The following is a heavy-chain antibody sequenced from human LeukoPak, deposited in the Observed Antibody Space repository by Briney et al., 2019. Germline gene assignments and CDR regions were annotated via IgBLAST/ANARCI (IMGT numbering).Heavy chain of an antibody. V-gene: IGHV4-30-2*01. J-gene: IGHJ4*02. CDR2: IYHSGST. CDR1: GGSISSGGYS. Sequence: SSETLSLTCAVSGGSISSGGYSWSWLRQPPGKGLEWIGYIYHSGSTYYNPSLKSRVTISVDRSKNQFSLKLSSVTAADTAVYYCARGRSTTVVTLDYWGQGTLVTVSS. D-gene: IGHD4-17*01. CDR3: ARGRSTTVVTLDY.